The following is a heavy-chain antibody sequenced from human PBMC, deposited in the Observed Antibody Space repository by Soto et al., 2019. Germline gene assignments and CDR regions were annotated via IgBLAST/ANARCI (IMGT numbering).Heavy chain of an antibody. CDR2: IYYSGST. CDR3: AGRLARGSSPMGGGYFDY. CDR1: GGSISSSSYY. D-gene: IGHD3-16*01. Sequence: QLQLQESGPGLVKPSETLSLTCTVSGGSISSSSYYWGWIRQPPGKGLEWIGSIYYSGSTYYNPSLKSRVTISVDQSKNHFPLKPGSGTAGERAVYYRAGRLARGSSPMGGGYFDYWGQGTLVTVSS. V-gene: IGHV4-39*01. J-gene: IGHJ4*02.